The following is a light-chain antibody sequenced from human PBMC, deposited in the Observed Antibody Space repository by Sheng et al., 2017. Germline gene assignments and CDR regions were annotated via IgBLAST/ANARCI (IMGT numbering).Light chain of an antibody. V-gene: IGKV2-28*01. Sequence: IVMTQSPLSLPVTPGEPASISCRSNQSLLNSNGYTYLDWYMQRPGQSPELLIYLTSKRASGVPDRFSGSGSGTDFTLKISSVEAEDVGVYYCMQALQTPKTFGQGTKVE. CDR3: MQALQTPKT. CDR1: QSLLNSNGYTY. CDR2: LTS. J-gene: IGKJ1*01.